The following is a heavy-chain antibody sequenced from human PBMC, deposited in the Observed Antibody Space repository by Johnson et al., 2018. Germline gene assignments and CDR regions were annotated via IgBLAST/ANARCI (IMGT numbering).Heavy chain of an antibody. V-gene: IGHV5-51*01. CDR3: ARQEATIIVVPLGPDAFDI. J-gene: IGHJ3*02. CDR2: IYPGDSDT. Sequence: VQLVQSGAEVKKPGESLKISCKGSGYSFTSYWIGWVRQMPGKGLEWMGIIYPGDSDTRYSPSFQGQVTISADKSISTAYLQWSSLKASDTAMYYCARQEATIIVVPLGPDAFDIWGQGTMVTVSS. D-gene: IGHD3-22*01. CDR1: GYSFTSYW.